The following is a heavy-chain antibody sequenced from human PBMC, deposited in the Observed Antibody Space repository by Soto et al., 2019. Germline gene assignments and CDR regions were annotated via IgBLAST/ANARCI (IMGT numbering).Heavy chain of an antibody. Sequence: SETLSLTCTVSGGSISSGGYYWSWIRQHPGKGLEWIGYIYYSGSTYYNPSLKSRVTISVDTSKNQFSLKLSSVTAADTAVYYCARVLNPNDYGDFYFDYWGQGTLVTVS. D-gene: IGHD4-17*01. CDR1: GGSISSGGYY. CDR3: ARVLNPNDYGDFYFDY. CDR2: IYYSGST. J-gene: IGHJ4*02. V-gene: IGHV4-31*03.